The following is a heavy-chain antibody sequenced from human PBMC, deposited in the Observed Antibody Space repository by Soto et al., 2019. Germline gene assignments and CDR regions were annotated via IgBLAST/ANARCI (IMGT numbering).Heavy chain of an antibody. D-gene: IGHD5-12*01. Sequence: QVHLVQSGVEVKTPGASVKVSCQASGYTFFTYDISWVRQAPGQGLEWMGWISTYSGDTKYAQHFQGRVTMTTDSSTTTAYLELRSLRSDDTAVYYWARHRGPTTAENWFDPWGQGTLVTVSS. V-gene: IGHV1-18*01. CDR1: GYTFFTYD. CDR2: ISTYSGDT. J-gene: IGHJ5*02. CDR3: ARHRGPTTAENWFDP.